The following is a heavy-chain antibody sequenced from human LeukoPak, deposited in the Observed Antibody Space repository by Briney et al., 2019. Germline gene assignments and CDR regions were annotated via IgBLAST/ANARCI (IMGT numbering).Heavy chain of an antibody. CDR2: IYPNSGGT. Sequence: GASVKVSCKASAYTFTGYYMHWVRQAPGQGLEWMGWIYPNSGGTNYAQKFQGRVTMTRDTSISTAYMELSRLRSDDTAVYYCARGVSGSYYYYYMDVWGKGTTVTVSS. CDR1: AYTFTGYY. V-gene: IGHV1-2*02. CDR3: ARGVSGSYYYYYMDV. J-gene: IGHJ6*03. D-gene: IGHD1-26*01.